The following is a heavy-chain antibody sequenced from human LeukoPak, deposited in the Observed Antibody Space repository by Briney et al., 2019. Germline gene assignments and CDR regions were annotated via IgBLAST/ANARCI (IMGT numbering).Heavy chain of an antibody. CDR1: GYNLTELS. Sequence: ASVKVSCKVSGYNLTELSMHWVRQAPGKGLEWMGGFDPGDGAMVYAQRFQGRVTMTEDTSTDTVYMELSSLKSEDTAVYYCAAGGFYHLLPYWGQGTLVTVSS. CDR2: FDPGDGAM. V-gene: IGHV1-24*01. D-gene: IGHD3-9*01. CDR3: AAGGFYHLLPY. J-gene: IGHJ4*02.